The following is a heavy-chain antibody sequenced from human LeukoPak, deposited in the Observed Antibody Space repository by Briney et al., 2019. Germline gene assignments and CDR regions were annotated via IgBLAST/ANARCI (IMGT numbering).Heavy chain of an antibody. CDR3: TTDLNGLGYCSGGSCYSDDY. CDR1: GFTFSNAW. D-gene: IGHD2-15*01. V-gene: IGHV3-15*01. CDR2: IKSKTDGGTT. J-gene: IGHJ4*02. Sequence: GGSLRLSCAASGFTFSNAWMSWVRQAPGKGLEWVGRIKSKTDGGTTDYAAPVKGRFTISRDDSKNTLYLQMNSLKTEDTAVYYCTTDLNGLGYCSGGSCYSDDYWGQGTLVTVSS.